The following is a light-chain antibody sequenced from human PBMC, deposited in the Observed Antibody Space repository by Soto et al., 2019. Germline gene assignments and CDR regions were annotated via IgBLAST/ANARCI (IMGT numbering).Light chain of an antibody. CDR3: QTWGTGIRV. J-gene: IGLJ2*01. V-gene: IGLV2-11*01. Sequence: QSALTQPRSVSGSPGQSVTISCTGTSSDVGAYNFVSWYQQHPGRVPKLMIYDVSRRPSGVPDRFSGSKSGNTASLTISGLQADDEADYYCQTWGTGIRVFGGGTKLTVL. CDR2: DVS. CDR1: SSDVGAYNF.